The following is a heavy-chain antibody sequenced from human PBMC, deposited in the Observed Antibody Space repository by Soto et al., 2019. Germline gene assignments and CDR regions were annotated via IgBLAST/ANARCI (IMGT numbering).Heavy chain of an antibody. CDR3: ARDKITGLFDY. V-gene: IGHV4-59*12. D-gene: IGHD2-8*02. CDR2: IYSGGST. Sequence: PSETLSLTCTVSGGSISFYYWSWIRQPPGKGLEWIGYIYSGGSTNYNPSLKSRVTISVDTSKNQFSLKLTSVTAADTAVYYCARDKITGLFDYWGQGTLVTVSS. J-gene: IGHJ4*02. CDR1: GGSISFYY.